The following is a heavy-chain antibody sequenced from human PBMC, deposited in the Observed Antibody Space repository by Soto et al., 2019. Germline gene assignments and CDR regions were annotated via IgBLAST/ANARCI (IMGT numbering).Heavy chain of an antibody. J-gene: IGHJ4*02. Sequence: GGSLRLSCAASGFTFDDYAMHWVRQGPGKGLEWVSGITWSSGSIAYADSVKGRFTISRDNAKNSLYLQMNSLRAEDTALYYCAKSSGYYGGALDYWGQGTLVTVSS. CDR1: GFTFDDYA. D-gene: IGHD3-3*01. CDR3: AKSSGYYGGALDY. V-gene: IGHV3-9*01. CDR2: ITWSSGSI.